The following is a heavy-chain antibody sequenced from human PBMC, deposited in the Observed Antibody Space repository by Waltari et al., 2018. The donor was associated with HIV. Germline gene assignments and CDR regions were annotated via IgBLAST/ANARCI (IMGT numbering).Heavy chain of an antibody. CDR2: INPDNGGT. J-gene: IGHJ4*02. CDR1: GYTFTGYY. Sequence: QVHLVQSGAEVKKPGASVKVSCKASGYTFTGYYMHWVRQARGQGLEWMGWINPDNGGTKYAQKFQGRVTMTRDTSISTAYMELSRLRSDDTAVYYCARDICNGGSCYSYYFDYWGQGTLVTVSS. CDR3: ARDICNGGSCYSYYFDY. D-gene: IGHD2-15*01. V-gene: IGHV1-2*02.